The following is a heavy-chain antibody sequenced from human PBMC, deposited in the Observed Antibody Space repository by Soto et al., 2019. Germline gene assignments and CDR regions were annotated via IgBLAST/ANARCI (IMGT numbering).Heavy chain of an antibody. D-gene: IGHD2-21*01. V-gene: IGHV3-23*01. CDR2: IYGNGGSI. Sequence: EVQLLESGGGLVQPGGSLRLSCTASGLPHSSFAMMWVRQAPGKGLECVSGIYGNGGSIEYADSVKGRFTISRDNSKNTVYLQMTDLRADDTAVYYCAKDAVYNDGLWLMDHWGQGTQVTVSS. J-gene: IGHJ4*02. CDR1: GLPHSSFA. CDR3: AKDAVYNDGLWLMDH.